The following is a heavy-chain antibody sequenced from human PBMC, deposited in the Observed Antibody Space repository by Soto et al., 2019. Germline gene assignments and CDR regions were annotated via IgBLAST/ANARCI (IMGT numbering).Heavy chain of an antibody. J-gene: IGHJ3*02. Sequence: GGSLRLSCAASGFTFSSYAMNWVRQAPGKGLEWVSGISGNGGSKYSADSVKGRFTTSRDTSKNTLYLLMNSLRADDTAVYYCAKVSSSIWSDAFDIWGRGTMVTVAS. CDR3: AKVSSSIWSDAFDI. V-gene: IGHV3-23*01. CDR1: GFTFSSYA. CDR2: ISGNGGSK. D-gene: IGHD6-13*01.